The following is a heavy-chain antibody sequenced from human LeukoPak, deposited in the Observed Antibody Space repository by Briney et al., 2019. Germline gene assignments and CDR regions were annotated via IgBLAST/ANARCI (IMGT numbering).Heavy chain of an antibody. D-gene: IGHD5-12*01. V-gene: IGHV3-30*04. J-gene: IGHJ6*02. CDR3: AVDKEGEADSYYGMEV. CDR1: GFTFSSYA. CDR2: ISYDEVNR. Sequence: GGSLRLSCAASGFTFSSYAMHWVRQAPGKGLEWVAVISYDEVNRFYVDSVKGRFTISRDNSKNTLYLQMNSLRSEDTAVYYCAVDKEGEADSYYGMEVWGRGTTVTVSS.